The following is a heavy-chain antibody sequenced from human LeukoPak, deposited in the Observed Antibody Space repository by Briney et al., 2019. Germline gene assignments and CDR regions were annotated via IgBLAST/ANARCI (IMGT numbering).Heavy chain of an antibody. D-gene: IGHD3-22*01. CDR3: ARDRLSGYYDSSGFQY. J-gene: IGHJ1*01. V-gene: IGHV3-30-3*01. Sequence: GGSLRLSCAASGFTFSSYAMHWVRQAPGKGLEWVAVISYDGSNKYYADSVKGRFTISRDNSKNTLYLQMNSLRTEDTAVYYCARDRLSGYYDSSGFQYWGQGTLVTVSS. CDR2: ISYDGSNK. CDR1: GFTFSSYA.